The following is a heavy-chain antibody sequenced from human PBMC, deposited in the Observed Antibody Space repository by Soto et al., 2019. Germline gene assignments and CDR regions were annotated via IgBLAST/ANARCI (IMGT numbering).Heavy chain of an antibody. J-gene: IGHJ6*02. CDR1: GGSFSGYY. CDR2: INHSGST. V-gene: IGHV4-34*01. CDR3: ARGRSSSGYTNHYYCYGMDV. Sequence: SETLSLTCAVYGGSFSGYYWSWIRQPPGKGLEWIGEINHSGSTNYNPSLKSRVTISVDTSKNQFSLKLSSVTAADTAVYYCARGRSSSGYTNHYYCYGMDVWGQGSTVTVAS. D-gene: IGHD6-13*01.